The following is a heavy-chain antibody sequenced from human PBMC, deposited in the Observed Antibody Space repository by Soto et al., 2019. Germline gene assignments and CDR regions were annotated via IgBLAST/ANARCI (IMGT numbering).Heavy chain of an antibody. CDR1: GFTFSSYS. CDR2: ISSSSSYI. Sequence: GESLKISCAASGFTFSSYSMNWVRQAPGKGLEWVSSISSSSSYIYYADSVKGRFTISRDNAKNSLYLQMNSLRAEDTAVYYCARDGAEWAPAEGTHSSGSPDYWGQGTLVTVSS. V-gene: IGHV3-21*01. D-gene: IGHD6-19*01. J-gene: IGHJ4*02. CDR3: ARDGAEWAPAEGTHSSGSPDY.